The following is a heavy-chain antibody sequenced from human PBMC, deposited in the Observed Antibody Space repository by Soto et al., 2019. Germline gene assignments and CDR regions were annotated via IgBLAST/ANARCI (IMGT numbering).Heavy chain of an antibody. Sequence: SETLSLTCTVSGGSISSSSYYWGWIRQPPGKGLECIGSIYYSGSTYYNPSLKSRVTISVDTSKNQFSLKLSSVTAADTAVYYCARSGITGTTMDYYYYGMDVWGQGTTVTVSS. D-gene: IGHD1-20*01. CDR2: IYYSGST. J-gene: IGHJ6*02. CDR3: ARSGITGTTMDYYYYGMDV. V-gene: IGHV4-39*01. CDR1: GGSISSSSYY.